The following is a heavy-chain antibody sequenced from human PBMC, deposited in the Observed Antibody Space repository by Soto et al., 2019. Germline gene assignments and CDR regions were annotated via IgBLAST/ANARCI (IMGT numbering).Heavy chain of an antibody. CDR2: ISAYNGNT. J-gene: IGHJ4*02. V-gene: IGHV1-18*01. Sequence: ASVKVSCKASGYTFISYGISWVRQAPGQGLEWMGWISAYNGNTNFAQKLQGRVSMTTDTSTSTAYMELRNLRSDDTAVYYCARGSSYDFWSGYYKMLDFWGQGTLVTVSS. D-gene: IGHD3-3*01. CDR3: ARGSSYDFWSGYYKMLDF. CDR1: GYTFISYG.